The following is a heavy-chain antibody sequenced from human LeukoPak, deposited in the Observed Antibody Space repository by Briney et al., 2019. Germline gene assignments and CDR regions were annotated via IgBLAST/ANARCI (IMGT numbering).Heavy chain of an antibody. Sequence: GGSLGLSCAASGFTFSNAWMSWVRQAPGKGLEWVSRIKTKTDGGTTDYAAPVKGRFTISRDDSKNTLYLQMNSLKTEDTAVYYCTTDPDCSGGTCYGYYYYIDVWGKGTTVTVSS. J-gene: IGHJ6*03. CDR2: IKTKTDGGTT. D-gene: IGHD2-15*01. CDR3: TTDPDCSGGTCYGYYYYIDV. CDR1: GFTFSNAW. V-gene: IGHV3-15*01.